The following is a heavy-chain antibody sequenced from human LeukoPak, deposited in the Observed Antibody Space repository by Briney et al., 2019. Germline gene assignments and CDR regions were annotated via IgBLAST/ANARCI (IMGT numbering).Heavy chain of an antibody. CDR3: ARSYPRSGRYRFDY. CDR1: GFTFSSYW. Sequence: GGSLRLSCAASGFTFSSYWMSWVRQAPGKGLEWVANIKQDGSEKYYVDSVKGRFTISRDNAKNSLYLQMNSLRAEDTAVYYCARSYPRSGRYRFDYWGQGTLVTVSS. J-gene: IGHJ4*02. CDR2: IKQDGSEK. V-gene: IGHV3-7*01. D-gene: IGHD6-19*01.